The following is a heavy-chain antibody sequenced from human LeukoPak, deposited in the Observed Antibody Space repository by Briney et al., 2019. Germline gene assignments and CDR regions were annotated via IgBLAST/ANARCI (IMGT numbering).Heavy chain of an antibody. CDR1: GGSFSGYY. D-gene: IGHD1-1*01. CDR3: ARKRPYNWFDP. Sequence: SETLSLTCAVYGGSFSGYYWSWIRQPPGKGLEWIGEINHSGSTNYNPSLKSRVTISVDTSKNQCSLKLSSVTAADTAVYYCARKRPYNWFDPWGQGTLVTVSS. CDR2: INHSGST. J-gene: IGHJ5*02. V-gene: IGHV4-34*01.